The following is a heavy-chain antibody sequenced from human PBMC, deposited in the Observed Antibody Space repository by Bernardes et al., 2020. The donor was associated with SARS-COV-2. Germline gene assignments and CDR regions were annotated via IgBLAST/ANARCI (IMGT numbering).Heavy chain of an antibody. CDR2: INYSGST. J-gene: IGHJ3*02. CDR1: GGSIRGYY. V-gene: IGHV4-59*08. Sequence: SETLSLTCTVSGGSIRGYYWSWIRQPPGKGLDWIAYINYSGSTNYNPSLKSRISISVDMSKNQFSLKLTSVTAADTAVYYCARRQIIRDGFDIWGQGTMVTVSS. CDR3: ARRQIIRDGFDI.